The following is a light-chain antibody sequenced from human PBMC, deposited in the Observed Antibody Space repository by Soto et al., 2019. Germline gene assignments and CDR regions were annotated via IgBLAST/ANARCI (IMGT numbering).Light chain of an antibody. CDR1: QSVSSY. J-gene: IGKJ1*01. CDR3: QQYNNWPPWT. Sequence: PATGPSSSGERATLSYRVSQSVSSYLAWYQQKPGQAPRLLIYGASTRATGIPARFSGSGSGTEFTLTISSLESEDFAVYYCQQYNNWPPWTFGQGTRVDIK. V-gene: IGKV3-15*01. CDR2: GAS.